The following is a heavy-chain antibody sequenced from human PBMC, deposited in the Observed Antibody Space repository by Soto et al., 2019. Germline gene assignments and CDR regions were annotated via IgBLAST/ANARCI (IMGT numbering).Heavy chain of an antibody. CDR3: ARDQLDEMATITCGMDV. CDR2: IYYSGST. D-gene: IGHD5-12*01. CDR1: GGSISSYY. J-gene: IGHJ6*02. V-gene: IGHV4-59*12. Sequence: SETLSLTXAVYGGSISSYYWSWIRQPPGKGLEWIGYIYYSGSTNYNPSLKSRVTISVDTSKNQFSLKLSSVTAADTAVYYCARDQLDEMATITCGMDVWGQGTTVTVSS.